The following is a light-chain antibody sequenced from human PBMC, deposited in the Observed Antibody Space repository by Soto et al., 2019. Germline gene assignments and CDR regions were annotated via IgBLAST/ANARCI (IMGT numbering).Light chain of an antibody. CDR2: DVT. Sequence: QSVLTQPASVSGSPGQSITVSCTGTSSVVGGYNYVSWYQQHPGKAPRLMIYDVTNRLSGVSIRFSGSKSGNTASLTISWLQAEDEADYYCSSYRRGSTYVFGTGTKVTVL. CDR1: SSVVGGYNY. J-gene: IGLJ1*01. V-gene: IGLV2-14*01. CDR3: SSYRRGSTYV.